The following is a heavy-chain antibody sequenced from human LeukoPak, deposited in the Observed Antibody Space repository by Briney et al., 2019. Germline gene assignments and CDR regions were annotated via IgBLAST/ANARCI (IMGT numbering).Heavy chain of an antibody. CDR3: ARAFTLGGAMVTSYWFDP. CDR2: INPNSGDT. V-gene: IGHV1-2*04. D-gene: IGHD5-18*01. Sequence: ASVKVSCKASGYTFTGYYIHWVRQAPGQGLEWMGWINPNSGDTKYAQKFQGWVTMTRDTSISTAYMELSRLRSDDTAVYYCARAFTLGGAMVTSYWFDPWGQGTLVTVSS. CDR1: GYTFTGYY. J-gene: IGHJ5*02.